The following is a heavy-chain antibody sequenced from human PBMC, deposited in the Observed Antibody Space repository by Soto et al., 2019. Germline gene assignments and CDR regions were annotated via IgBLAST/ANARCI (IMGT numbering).Heavy chain of an antibody. D-gene: IGHD4-4*01. V-gene: IGHV1-24*01. Sequence: ASVKVSCKGSGYTLTELSMHWVRQAPGKGLEWMGGFDPEDGETIYAQKFQGRVTMTEDTSTDTAYMELSSLRSEDTAVYYCATSNRNYVGYFDLWGRGTLVTVSS. CDR3: ATSNRNYVGYFDL. J-gene: IGHJ2*01. CDR2: FDPEDGET. CDR1: GYTLTELS.